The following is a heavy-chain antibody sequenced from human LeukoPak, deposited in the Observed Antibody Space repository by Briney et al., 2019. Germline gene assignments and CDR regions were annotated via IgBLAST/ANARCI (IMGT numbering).Heavy chain of an antibody. Sequence: GGSLRLSCAASGFTFSSYAMSWVRQAPGKGLEWVSAISGSGGSTYYADSVKGRFTISRDNSKNTLYLQMNSLRAEDTAVYYCAKARGTDYGDYVMFDCWGQGTLVTVSS. CDR1: GFTFSSYA. V-gene: IGHV3-23*01. CDR2: ISGSGGST. D-gene: IGHD4-17*01. CDR3: AKARGTDYGDYVMFDC. J-gene: IGHJ4*02.